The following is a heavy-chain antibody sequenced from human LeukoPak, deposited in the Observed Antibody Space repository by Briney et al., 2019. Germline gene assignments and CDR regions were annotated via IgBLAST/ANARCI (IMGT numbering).Heavy chain of an antibody. CDR3: ARDRDYDSANFDY. J-gene: IGHJ4*02. V-gene: IGHV3-48*01. CDR2: IRSSGSPI. CDR1: GFTFSSYS. Sequence: PGGSLRLSCAASGFTFSSYSMNWVRQAPGKGLEWVSYIRSSGSPIYYADSVKGRFSISRDNSKNTLYLQMSSLRAEDTAVYYCARDRDYDSANFDYWGQGTLVTVSS. D-gene: IGHD3-22*01.